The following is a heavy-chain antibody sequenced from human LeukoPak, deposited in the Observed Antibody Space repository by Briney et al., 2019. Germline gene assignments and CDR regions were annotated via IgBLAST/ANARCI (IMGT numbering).Heavy chain of an antibody. J-gene: IGHJ4*02. D-gene: IGHD6-19*01. Sequence: GASVKVSCKASGYTFTSYYMHWVRQAPGQGLEWMGIINPSGGSTSYAQKFQGRVTMTRDTSTSTVYMELSSLRSEDTAVYYCAGGDIAVAGKALKDFDYWGQGTLVTVSS. CDR1: GYTFTSYY. CDR3: AGGDIAVAGKALKDFDY. V-gene: IGHV1-46*01. CDR2: INPSGGST.